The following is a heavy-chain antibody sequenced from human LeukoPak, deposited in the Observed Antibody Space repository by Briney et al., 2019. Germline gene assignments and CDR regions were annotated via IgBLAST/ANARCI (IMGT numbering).Heavy chain of an antibody. D-gene: IGHD2-15*01. CDR3: ARAALGYCSGGSCYTYAFDI. Sequence: GGSLRLSCAASGFTFSSYAMHWVRQAPGKGLEWVAVISYDGSNKYYADSVKGRFTISRDNSKNTLYLQMNSLRAEGTAVYYCARAALGYCSGGSCYTYAFDIWGQGTMVTVSS. V-gene: IGHV3-30*04. CDR2: ISYDGSNK. J-gene: IGHJ3*02. CDR1: GFTFSSYA.